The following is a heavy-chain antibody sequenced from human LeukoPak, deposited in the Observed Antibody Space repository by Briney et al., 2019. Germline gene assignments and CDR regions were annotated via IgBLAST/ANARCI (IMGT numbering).Heavy chain of an antibody. V-gene: IGHV4-34*01. CDR3: ARVHRIAARSRYYFDY. J-gene: IGHJ4*02. Sequence: SETLSLTCAVYGGSFSGYYWSWIRQPPGKGLEWIGEINHSGSTNYNPSLKSRVTISVDTSKNLFSLKLSSVTAADTAVYYCARVHRIAARSRYYFDYWGQGTLVTVSS. D-gene: IGHD6-6*01. CDR1: GGSFSGYY. CDR2: INHSGST.